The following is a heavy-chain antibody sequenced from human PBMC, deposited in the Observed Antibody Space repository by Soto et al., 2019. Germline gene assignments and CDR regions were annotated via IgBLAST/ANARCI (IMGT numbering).Heavy chain of an antibody. D-gene: IGHD3-16*01. J-gene: IGHJ4*02. Sequence: QRLSCSASGFNFKIYGMTLVRQAPGKGLEWISDISTLGTTIQYADSVRDRFTISRDNPTNTVYLHLTSLRDEDTAVYYCARVAIMGVVNSPSCFLALWGQGTLGSVSS. CDR3: ARVAIMGVVNSPSCFLAL. CDR2: ISTLGTTI. CDR1: GFNFKIYG. V-gene: IGHV3-48*03.